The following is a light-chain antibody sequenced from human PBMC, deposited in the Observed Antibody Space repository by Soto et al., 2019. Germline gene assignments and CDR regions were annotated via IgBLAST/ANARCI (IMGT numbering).Light chain of an antibody. Sequence: EIVLTQSPGTLSLSPGERATLSCRARQSVSSSYLAWYQQKPGQAPRLLIYGASSRATGIPDRFSGSGSVTDFTLTISRLEPEDFAVYYCQQYGSSLLFTFGPGTKVDIE. CDR3: QQYGSSLLFT. CDR1: QSVSSSY. V-gene: IGKV3-20*01. CDR2: GAS. J-gene: IGKJ3*01.